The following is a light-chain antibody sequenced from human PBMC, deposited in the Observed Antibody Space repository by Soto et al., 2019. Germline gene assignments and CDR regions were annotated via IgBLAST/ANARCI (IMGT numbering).Light chain of an antibody. CDR3: QQYNNLPPT. Sequence: PGESATLSCRASERVSTNLAWYQQTPGQAPRLLIYSASRRPTDIPVRFSGSGSGAEFTLTISSLQSEDFAIYYCQQYNNLPPTFG. CDR1: ERVSTN. CDR2: SAS. V-gene: IGKV3-15*01. J-gene: IGKJ1*01.